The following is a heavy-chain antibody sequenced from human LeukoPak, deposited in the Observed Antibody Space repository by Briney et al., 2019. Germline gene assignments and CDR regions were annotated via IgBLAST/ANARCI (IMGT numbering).Heavy chain of an antibody. D-gene: IGHD2-2*01. CDR3: AKGYCSCTSCYVISLFDY. J-gene: IGHJ4*02. CDR2: IGGSGGST. CDR1: GFTFSIHG. Sequence: GGSLRLSCAASGFTFSIHGMSWVRQAPGKGLEWVSGIGGSGGSTYYADSVKGRFTISRDNSKNTLYLQMNSLRAEDTAVYYCAKGYCSCTSCYVISLFDYWGGEPWSPSPQ. V-gene: IGHV3-23*01.